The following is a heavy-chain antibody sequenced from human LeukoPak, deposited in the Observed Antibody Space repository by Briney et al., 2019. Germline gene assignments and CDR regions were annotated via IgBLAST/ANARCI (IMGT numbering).Heavy chain of an antibody. J-gene: IGHJ3*02. CDR3: ARESGIVGAQSDAFDI. CDR2: ISAYNGNT. Sequence: ASVKVSCKASGYTFTSYGISWVRQAPGQGLEWIGWISAYNGNTNYAQKLQGRVTMTTDTSTSTANMELRSMGSDDTALYYCARESGIVGAQSDAFDIWGQGTMVTVSS. V-gene: IGHV1-18*01. CDR1: GYTFTSYG. D-gene: IGHD1-26*01.